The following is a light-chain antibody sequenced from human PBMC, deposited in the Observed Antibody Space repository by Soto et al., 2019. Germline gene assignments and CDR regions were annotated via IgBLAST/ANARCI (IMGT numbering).Light chain of an antibody. CDR1: QSLLHSNGYNY. CDR2: VGS. CDR3: MQALQTPT. Sequence: DIVMTQPPLSLSVTPGEPASIACRSSQSLLHSNGYNYLDWYLQKPGQSPQVLIYVGSNRASGVPDRFSGSGSGTDFTLKISRVEAEDVGIYYCMQALQTPTFGQGTKVYIK. J-gene: IGKJ1*01. V-gene: IGKV2-28*01.